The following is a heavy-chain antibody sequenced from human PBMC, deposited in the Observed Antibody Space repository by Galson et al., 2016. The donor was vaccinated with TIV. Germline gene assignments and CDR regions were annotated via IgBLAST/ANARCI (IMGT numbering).Heavy chain of an antibody. CDR2: INTNTGNP. Sequence: SVKVSCKASEYTFTNYVMNWVRQAPGQGLEWMGWINTNTGNPTYAQGFTGRFVFSLDTSVSTANLQISSLKAEDTAVYYCASPPAYCSSSSCYYSFEYWGQGTLVTVSS. D-gene: IGHD2-2*01. CDR3: ASPPAYCSSSSCYYSFEY. CDR1: EYTFTNYV. J-gene: IGHJ4*02. V-gene: IGHV7-4-1*02.